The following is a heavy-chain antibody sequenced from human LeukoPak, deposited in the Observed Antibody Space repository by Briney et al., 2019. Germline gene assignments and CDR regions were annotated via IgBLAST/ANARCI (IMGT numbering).Heavy chain of an antibody. CDR2: ISRDGSIT. D-gene: IGHD3-22*01. CDR1: GFTFNIYW. Sequence: GGSLRLSCAASGFTFNIYWMHWVRQAPGKGLVWVSLISRDGSITSYADSVKGRFTISRDNAKNTVYLQMNSLRVEDTAVYYCARRVGSSESSYYFDYWGQGTLVTVSS. J-gene: IGHJ4*02. CDR3: ARRVGSSESSYYFDY. V-gene: IGHV3-74*01.